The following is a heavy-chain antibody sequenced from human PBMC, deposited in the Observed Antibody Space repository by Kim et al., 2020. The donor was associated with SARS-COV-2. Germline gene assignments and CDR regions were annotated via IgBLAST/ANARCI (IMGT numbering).Heavy chain of an antibody. CDR1: GFTFSSYS. CDR2: ISSSSCYI. V-gene: IGHV3-21*01. J-gene: IGHJ4*02. D-gene: IGHD5-18*01. Sequence: GGSLRLSCAASGFTFSSYSMNWVRQAPGKGLEWVSSISSSSCYIYYADSVKGRFTISRDNAKNSLYLQMNSLRDGDTAVYYCARVLGYSYGYLDYWSQGSLVTFSS. CDR3: ARVLGYSYGYLDY.